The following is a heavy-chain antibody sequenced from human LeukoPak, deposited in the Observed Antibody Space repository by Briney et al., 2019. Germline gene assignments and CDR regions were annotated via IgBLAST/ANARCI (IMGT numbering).Heavy chain of an antibody. CDR1: GFTFSSYA. CDR3: AKDITLDYYDSSGYFDY. J-gene: IGHJ4*02. CDR2: ISWNSGSI. V-gene: IGHV3-9*03. D-gene: IGHD3-22*01. Sequence: GGSLRLSCAASGFTFSSYAMSWVRQAPGKGLEWVSGISWNSGSIGYADSVKGRFTISRDNAKNSLYLQMNSLRAEDMALYYCAKDITLDYYDSSGYFDYWGQGTLVTVSS.